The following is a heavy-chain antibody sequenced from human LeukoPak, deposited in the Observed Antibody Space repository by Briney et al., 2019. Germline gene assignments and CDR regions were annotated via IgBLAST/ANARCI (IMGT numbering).Heavy chain of an antibody. CDR2: INWGGGST. V-gene: IGHV3-20*04. D-gene: IGHD6-13*01. CDR1: GFTFDDYG. CDR3: ARQNGYSRIYYYYYGMDV. J-gene: IGHJ6*02. Sequence: GGSLRLSCAASGFTFDDYGMSWVRQAPGKGLEWVSGINWGGGSTGYADSVKGRFTISRDNAKNSLYLQMNSLRAEDTALYYCARQNGYSRIYYYYYGMDVWGQGTTVTVSS.